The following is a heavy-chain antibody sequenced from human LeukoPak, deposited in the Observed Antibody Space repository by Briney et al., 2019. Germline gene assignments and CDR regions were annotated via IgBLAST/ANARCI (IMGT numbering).Heavy chain of an antibody. CDR1: QFTFSSYD. V-gene: IGHV3-23*01. Sequence: PGGSLRLSCAASQFTFSSYDMHWVRQAPGKGLEWVSAISGSGGSTYYADSVKGRFTISRDNSKNTLYLQMNSLRAEDTAVYYCAKFPGWRMDYYYYYYMDVWGKGTTVTISS. CDR2: ISGSGGST. CDR3: AKFPGWRMDYYYYYYMDV. J-gene: IGHJ6*03. D-gene: IGHD5-24*01.